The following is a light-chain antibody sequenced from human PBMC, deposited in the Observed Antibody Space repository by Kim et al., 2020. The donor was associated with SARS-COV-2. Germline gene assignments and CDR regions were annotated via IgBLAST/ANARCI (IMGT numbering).Light chain of an antibody. CDR3: QQYGSSPPT. V-gene: IGKV3-20*01. J-gene: IGKJ1*01. Sequence: SPGERATLSCRASQSVSSSYLAWYQQKPGQAPRLLIYGASSRATGIPDRFSGSGFGTDSTLTISRLEPEDFAVYYCQQYGSSPPTFGQGTKVDIK. CDR2: GAS. CDR1: QSVSSSY.